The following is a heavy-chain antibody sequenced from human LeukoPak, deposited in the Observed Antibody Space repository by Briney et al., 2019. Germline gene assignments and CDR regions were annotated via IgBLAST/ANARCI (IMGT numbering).Heavy chain of an antibody. CDR2: ISYDGSNK. CDR1: GFTFSTYA. D-gene: IGHD5-18*01. Sequence: GRSLRLACAASGFTFSTYAMHWVRQAPGKGLEWVAVISYDGSNKYYADSVKGRFTISRDTSKNTLYLQMNSLRAEDTAVYYCARDXDTAMXNWFDPWGQG. CDR3: ARDXDTAMXNWFDP. J-gene: IGHJ5*02. V-gene: IGHV3-30-3*01.